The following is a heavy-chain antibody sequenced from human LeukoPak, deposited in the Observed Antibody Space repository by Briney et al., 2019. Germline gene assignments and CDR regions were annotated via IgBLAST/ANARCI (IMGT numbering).Heavy chain of an antibody. CDR3: AREHSYLADY. CDR2: ISSSGNTI. D-gene: IGHD3-10*01. V-gene: IGHV3-48*04. J-gene: IGHJ4*02. CDR1: GFTFSSYS. Sequence: GGSLRLSCAASGFTFSSYSMNWVRQAPGKGLEWVANISSSGNTINYADSVKGRFTISRDNAKNSLYLQMNSLRVEDTAVYYCAREHSYLADYWGQGTLIVVSS.